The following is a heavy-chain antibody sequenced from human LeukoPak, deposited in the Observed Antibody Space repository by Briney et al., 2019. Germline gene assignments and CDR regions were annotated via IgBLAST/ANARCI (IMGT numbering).Heavy chain of an antibody. V-gene: IGHV1-58*02. CDR1: GFTFSSSA. D-gene: IGHD1-26*01. CDR2: IVVGSGNT. CDR3: AAVQVGANYYFDY. J-gene: IGHJ4*02. Sequence: SVKVSCKASGFTFSSSAMQWVRRARGQRLEWIGWIVVGSGNTNYAQKFQERVTITRDMSTSTAYMELSSLRSEDTAVYYCAAVQVGANYYFDYWGQGTLVTVSS.